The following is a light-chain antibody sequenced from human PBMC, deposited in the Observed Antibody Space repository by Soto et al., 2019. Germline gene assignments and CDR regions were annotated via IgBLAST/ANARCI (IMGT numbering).Light chain of an antibody. V-gene: IGLV2-23*01. Sequence: QSALTQPASVSGSRGQSITISCTGTSSDVGSYNLVSWYQQHPGKAPKLMIYEGSKLPSGVSNRFSGSKSGNTASLTISGLQAEDEADYYCCSYAGSVVFGGGTKVTVL. CDR1: SSDVGSYNL. CDR3: CSYAGSVV. J-gene: IGLJ2*01. CDR2: EGS.